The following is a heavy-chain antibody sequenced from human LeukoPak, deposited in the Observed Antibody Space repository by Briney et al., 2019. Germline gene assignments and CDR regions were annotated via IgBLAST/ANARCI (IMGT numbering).Heavy chain of an antibody. CDR3: AKSGSGGYNYILDY. Sequence: QTGGSLRLSCAASGFTFRNYAMSWVRQAPGEGPERVSAISGSGGSTNYADSVKGRFTISRDNTKNTLYLQMNTLRAEDTAVYYCAKSGSGGYNYILDYWGQGTLVTVSS. D-gene: IGHD5-24*01. CDR2: ISGSGGST. V-gene: IGHV3-23*01. CDR1: GFTFRNYA. J-gene: IGHJ4*02.